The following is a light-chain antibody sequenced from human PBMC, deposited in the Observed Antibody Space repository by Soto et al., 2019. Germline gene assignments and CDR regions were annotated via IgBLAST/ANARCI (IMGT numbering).Light chain of an antibody. CDR3: QQYGSSIT. Sequence: EIVMTQSRATVSVSPGERATLSCRASQSVSSNLAWYQQKPGQAPRLLIYGASTRATGIPDRFSGSGSGTDFTLTISRLEPEDFAVYYCQQYGSSITFGQGTRLEIK. J-gene: IGKJ5*01. V-gene: IGKV3-20*01. CDR2: GAS. CDR1: QSVSSN.